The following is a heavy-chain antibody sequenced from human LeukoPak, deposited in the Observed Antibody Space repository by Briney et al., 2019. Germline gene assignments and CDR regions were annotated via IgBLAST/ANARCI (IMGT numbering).Heavy chain of an antibody. J-gene: IGHJ4*02. D-gene: IGHD3-22*01. CDR2: INSYGRST. Sequence: PGGALRLSCAASGFTFSSYWMHWVRQAPGKELVCVSRINSYGRSTSYADSVKGRYTISRDNAKHTLYLQMNSLRAEDTAVYYCARGHYYPDYWGQGTLVTVPS. V-gene: IGHV3-74*01. CDR1: GFTFSSYW. CDR3: ARGHYYPDY.